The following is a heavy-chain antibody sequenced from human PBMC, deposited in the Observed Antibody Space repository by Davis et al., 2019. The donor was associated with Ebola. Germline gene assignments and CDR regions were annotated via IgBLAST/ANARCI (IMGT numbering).Heavy chain of an antibody. CDR2: IWYDGSNK. J-gene: IGHJ6*02. D-gene: IGHD1-1*01. Sequence: GESLKISCAASGFTFSSYGMHWVRQGPGKGLEWVALIWYDGSNKYYADSVKGRFTISRDNAKDSLFLQMDSLRAEDTAVYYCARRTAGITLSFYAMDVWGQGTTVTVSS. V-gene: IGHV3-33*01. CDR3: ARRTAGITLSFYAMDV. CDR1: GFTFSSYG.